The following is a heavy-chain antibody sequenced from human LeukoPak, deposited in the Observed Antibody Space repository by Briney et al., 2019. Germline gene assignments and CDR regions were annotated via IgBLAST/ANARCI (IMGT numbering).Heavy chain of an antibody. CDR3: ARGLGSPVGQ. CDR2: MNPKTGNT. D-gene: IGHD1-26*01. CDR1: GYTFTIYD. Sequence: GASVKVSCKASGYTFTIYDINWVRQAPGQGLEWMGWMNPKTGNTGYAQNFQDRVSMTSNTSITTAYMELSSLRSEDTAVYYCARGLGSPVGQWGQGTLVTVSS. V-gene: IGHV1-8*01. J-gene: IGHJ4*02.